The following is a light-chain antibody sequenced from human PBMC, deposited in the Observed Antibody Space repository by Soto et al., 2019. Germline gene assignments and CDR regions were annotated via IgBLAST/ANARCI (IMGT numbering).Light chain of an antibody. CDR2: DVN. CDR3: SSYTTSSTYV. CDR1: ISDVGGYDY. Sequence: QSVLAQPASVFGSPGQSITISCTGTISDVGGYDYVSWCQQHPGKAPKLMIYDVNNRPSGVSNRFSGSKSGNTASLTFSWLQSDDEADYYCSSYTTSSTYVFGTGTKVTVL. V-gene: IGLV2-14*01. J-gene: IGLJ1*01.